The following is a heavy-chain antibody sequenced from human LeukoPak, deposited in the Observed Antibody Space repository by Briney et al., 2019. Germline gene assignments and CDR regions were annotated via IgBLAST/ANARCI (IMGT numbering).Heavy chain of an antibody. D-gene: IGHD5-18*01. V-gene: IGHV4-59*01. CDR2: IYYSGST. CDR3: ARGLPSGAFDI. J-gene: IGHJ3*02. CDR1: GGSISSYY. Sequence: PSETLSLTCTVSGGSISSYYWSWIRQPPGKGLEWIGYIYYSGSTNYNPSLKSRVTISVDTSKNQFSLKLSSVTAADTAVYYCARGLPSGAFDIWGQGTMVTVSS.